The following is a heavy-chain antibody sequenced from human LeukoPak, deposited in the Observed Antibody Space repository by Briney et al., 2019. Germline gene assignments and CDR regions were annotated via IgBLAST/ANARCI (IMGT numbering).Heavy chain of an antibody. CDR1: GGSFSGYY. CDR2: IYYSGST. D-gene: IGHD1-1*01. V-gene: IGHV4-59*01. J-gene: IGHJ4*02. CDR3: ARESNWNDGGGTHFDY. Sequence: SETLSLTCAVYGGSFSGYYWSWIRQPPGKGLEWIGYIYYSGSTNYNPSLKSRVTISVDTSKNQFSLKLSSVTAADTAVYYCARESNWNDGGGTHFDYWGQGTLVTVSS.